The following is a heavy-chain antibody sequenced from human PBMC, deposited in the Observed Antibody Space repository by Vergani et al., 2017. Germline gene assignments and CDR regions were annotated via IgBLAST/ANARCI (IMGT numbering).Heavy chain of an antibody. V-gene: IGHV3-23*01. CDR1: GFTFSSFA. CDR3: AKDLYWNYPSTKWFDR. CDR2: ISGSGGRT. D-gene: IGHD1-7*01. Sequence: EVQLLESGGGLVQPGGSLRLSCAAAGFTFSSFATSWVRQAPGKGLEWVVAISGSGGRTYYADYVKGRFTISRDNSKNTLYLQRNSLRAKDTAVYYCAKDLYWNYPSTKWFDRGGQGTLVTVSS. J-gene: IGHJ5*02.